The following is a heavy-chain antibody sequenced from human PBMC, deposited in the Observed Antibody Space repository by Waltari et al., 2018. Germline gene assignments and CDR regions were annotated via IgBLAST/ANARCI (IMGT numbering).Heavy chain of an antibody. V-gene: IGHV4-59*01. CDR1: GGYLSSYY. J-gene: IGHJ1*01. Sequence: QVQLQESGPGLVKPSETLYLTCTVAGGYLSSYYWSWIRQPPGKGLEWIGYIYYSGSTNYNPSLKSRVTISVDTSKNQFSLKLSSVTAADTAVYYCAREGARYDSSGGSEYFQHWGQGTLVTVSS. CDR2: IYYSGST. CDR3: AREGARYDSSGGSEYFQH. D-gene: IGHD3-22*01.